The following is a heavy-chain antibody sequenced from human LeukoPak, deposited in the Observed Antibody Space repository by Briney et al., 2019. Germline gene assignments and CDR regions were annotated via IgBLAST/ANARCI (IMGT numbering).Heavy chain of an antibody. Sequence: PSQTLSLTCTVSGGSISSGDYYRSWIRQPPGKGLEWIGYIYYSGSTYYNPSLKSRVTISVDTSKNQFSLKLNSVTAADTAVYYCASRQADYDSSGSFLDYWGQGTLVTVSS. CDR3: ASRQADYDSSGSFLDY. CDR1: GGSISSGDYY. V-gene: IGHV4-30-4*01. CDR2: IYYSGST. D-gene: IGHD3-22*01. J-gene: IGHJ4*02.